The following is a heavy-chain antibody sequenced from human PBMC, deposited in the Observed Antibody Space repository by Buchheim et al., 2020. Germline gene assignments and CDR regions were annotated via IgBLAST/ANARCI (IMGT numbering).Heavy chain of an antibody. Sequence: QRQLQESGPGLVKPSETLSLTCTVSGGSISSGGYYWSWIRQHPGKGLEWIGYIYYSGSTYYNPSLKSRVTISVDTSNKQFSLKLSSVTAADTAVYYCARERADMTTKYYFDYWGQGTL. V-gene: IGHV4-31*03. CDR2: IYYSGST. D-gene: IGHD4-11*01. CDR3: ARERADMTTKYYFDY. CDR1: GGSISSGGYY. J-gene: IGHJ4*02.